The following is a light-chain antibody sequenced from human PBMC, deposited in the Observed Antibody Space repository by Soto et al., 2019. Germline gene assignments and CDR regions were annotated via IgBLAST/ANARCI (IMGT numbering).Light chain of an antibody. J-gene: IGKJ5*01. CDR3: QQRSNWPPIT. V-gene: IGKV3-11*01. CDR1: QSVSSY. Sequence: EIVLTQSPATLSLSPGERATLSCRASQSVSSYLAWYQQKPGQAPRLLIYDASNRATGIPARFSGSGSGTDFTPTISSLELEDLAVYYCQQRSNWPPITFGQGTRLEIK. CDR2: DAS.